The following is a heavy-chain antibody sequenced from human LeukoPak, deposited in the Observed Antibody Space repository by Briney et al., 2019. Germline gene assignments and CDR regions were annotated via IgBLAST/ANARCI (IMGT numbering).Heavy chain of an antibody. CDR2: IIPIFGTA. D-gene: IGHD2-15*01. CDR1: GGTFSSYA. Sequence: SVKVSCKASGGTFSSYAVSWVRQAPGQGLEWMGRIIPIFGTANYAQKFQGRVTITTDESTSTAYMELSSLRSEDTAVYYCARGPLVVVNWFDPWGQGTLVTVSS. CDR3: ARGPLVVVNWFDP. V-gene: IGHV1-69*05. J-gene: IGHJ5*02.